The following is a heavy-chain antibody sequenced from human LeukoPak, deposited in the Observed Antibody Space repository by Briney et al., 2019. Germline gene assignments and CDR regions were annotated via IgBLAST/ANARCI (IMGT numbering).Heavy chain of an antibody. CDR3: AKDRGIAVAGATNYFDY. CDR1: GFTFSSYG. CDR2: ISYDGGNK. V-gene: IGHV3-30*18. Sequence: GGSLRLSCAASGFTFSSYGIHWVRQAPGKGLEWVAVISYDGGNKYFADSVKGRFTISRDNSKNTVYLQMNSLRAEDTAVYYCAKDRGIAVAGATNYFDYWGQGTLVTVSS. D-gene: IGHD6-19*01. J-gene: IGHJ4*02.